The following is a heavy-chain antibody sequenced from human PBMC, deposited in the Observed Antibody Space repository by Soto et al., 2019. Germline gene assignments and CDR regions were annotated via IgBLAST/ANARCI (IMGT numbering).Heavy chain of an antibody. CDR1: GFMFKDFA. Sequence: DVQLFESGGGLVEPGESLRLSCAASGFMFKDFAMSWVRQAPGKGLEWVSTITTSDDITYSADSVRGRFTISRDNSANTLFLQMSSLRGDDTATYYCTKXDXXGXFDXXTXXXTPDXXXXGTLVTVSS. CDR2: ITTSDDIT. V-gene: IGHV3-23*01. CDR3: TKXDXXGXFDXXTXXXTPDX. J-gene: IGHJ5*02.